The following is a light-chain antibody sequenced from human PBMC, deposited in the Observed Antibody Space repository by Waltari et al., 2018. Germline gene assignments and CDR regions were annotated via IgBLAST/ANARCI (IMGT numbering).Light chain of an antibody. J-gene: IGLJ3*02. CDR3: SAYTRSITYVM. V-gene: IGLV2-14*03. Sequence: QSALTHPAPVSGPPGQSITISRTGTSSAVGTYNYVLWYQLHPGKAPKLILYDVRQRPSGVSSRFSGSKSGNTASLAISGLQAEDEADYYCSAYTRSITYVMFGGGTKLTVL. CDR2: DVR. CDR1: SSAVGTYNY.